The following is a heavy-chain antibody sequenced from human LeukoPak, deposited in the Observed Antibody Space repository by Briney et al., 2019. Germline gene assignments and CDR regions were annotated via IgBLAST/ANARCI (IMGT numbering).Heavy chain of an antibody. V-gene: IGHV3-23*01. CDR3: VREGPRGLAFDI. CDR1: EFGFSSYE. J-gene: IGHJ3*02. Sequence: GGSLRLSCAASEFGFSSYEMSWVRQAPGKGPEWVSGISGSGDRTYYADSVKGRFAISRDNSKKTLDLQMNSLRDDDTAVYYCVREGPRGLAFDIWGQGTRVTVSS. CDR2: ISGSGDRT.